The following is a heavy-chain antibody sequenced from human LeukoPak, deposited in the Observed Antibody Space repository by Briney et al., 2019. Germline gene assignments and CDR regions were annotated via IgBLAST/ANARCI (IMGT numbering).Heavy chain of an antibody. J-gene: IGHJ4*02. V-gene: IGHV1-2*02. CDR2: INPNSGGT. CDR1: GYTGDY. Sequence: ASVKVSCKASGYTGDYMHWVRQAPGQGLEWMGWINPNSGGTNCAQKFQGRVTMTRDTSISTAYMELSRLRSDDTAVYYCARTNAYHPALDYWGQGTLVTVSS. CDR3: ARTNAYHPALDY.